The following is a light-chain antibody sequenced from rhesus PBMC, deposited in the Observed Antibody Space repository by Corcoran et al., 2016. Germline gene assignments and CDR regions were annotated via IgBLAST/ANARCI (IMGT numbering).Light chain of an antibody. CDR3: LHRNSYPFT. CDR1: QVISSF. Sequence: DIQMTQSPSSLSASVGDTVTITCRASQVISSFLKWFQQKPGKTPKLLIYYVCNLESGVPSRFRGNGSGTDFTLTISRLPPEDFAAYYCLHRNSYPFTFGPGAKLDIK. V-gene: IGKV1-28*03. CDR2: YVC. J-gene: IGKJ3*01.